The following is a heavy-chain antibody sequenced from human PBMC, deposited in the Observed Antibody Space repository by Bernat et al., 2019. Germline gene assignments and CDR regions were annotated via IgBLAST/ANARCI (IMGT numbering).Heavy chain of an antibody. D-gene: IGHD3-10*01. Sequence: EVQLLESGGGLVQPGGSLRLSCAASGFTFSSYAMSWVRQAPGKGLEWVSAISGSGGSTYYADSVKGRFTISRDNSKNTLYLQMNSLRAEDTAVYYCAKVYLPMVQDSDYMDVWGKGTTVTVSS. J-gene: IGHJ6*03. CDR2: ISGSGGST. V-gene: IGHV3-23*01. CDR1: GFTFSSYA. CDR3: AKVYLPMVQDSDYMDV.